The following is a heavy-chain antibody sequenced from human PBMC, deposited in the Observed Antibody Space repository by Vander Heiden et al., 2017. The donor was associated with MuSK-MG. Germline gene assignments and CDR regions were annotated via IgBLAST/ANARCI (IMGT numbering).Heavy chain of an antibody. CDR3: AKGGFMVRGVMGP. CDR2: ISYDGSNK. D-gene: IGHD3-10*01. J-gene: IGHJ5*02. Sequence: QVQLVESGGGVVKPGRSLRLSCAASGFTFSSYGMHWVRQAPGKGLEWVAVISYDGSNKYYADSVKGRFTISRDNSKNTLYLQMNRLRAEDTAVYYCAKGGFMVRGVMGPWGQGTLVTVSS. V-gene: IGHV3-30*18. CDR1: GFTFSSYG.